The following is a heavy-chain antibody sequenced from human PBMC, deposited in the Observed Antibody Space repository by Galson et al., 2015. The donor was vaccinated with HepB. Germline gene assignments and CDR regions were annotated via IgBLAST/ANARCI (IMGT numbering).Heavy chain of an antibody. J-gene: IGHJ4*02. D-gene: IGHD2-15*01. Sequence: SCKASGGTFSSYAISWVRQAPGQGLEWMGGIIPIFGTANYAQKFQGRVTITADESTSTACMELSSLRSEDTAVYYCARSRYCSGGSCYLGYQTFDYWGQGTLVTVSS. CDR1: GGTFSSYA. CDR2: IIPIFGTA. CDR3: ARSRYCSGGSCYLGYQTFDY. V-gene: IGHV1-69*01.